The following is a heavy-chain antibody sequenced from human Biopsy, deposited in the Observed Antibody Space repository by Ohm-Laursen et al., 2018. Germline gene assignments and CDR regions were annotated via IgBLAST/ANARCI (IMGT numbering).Heavy chain of an antibody. CDR1: GYTFTDYS. J-gene: IGHJ3*02. CDR2: VNPNSGAT. CDR3: ARDRMVTIITLVRADTFDI. Sequence: ASVKVSCNASGYTFTDYSLHWMRQAPGQGLEWMGWVNPNSGATNYAQKFQGRVTMTSDTSISTAYIELRRLISDDTAVYFCARDRMVTIITLVRADTFDIWGQGTLVSVSS. V-gene: IGHV1-2*02. D-gene: IGHD3-10*01.